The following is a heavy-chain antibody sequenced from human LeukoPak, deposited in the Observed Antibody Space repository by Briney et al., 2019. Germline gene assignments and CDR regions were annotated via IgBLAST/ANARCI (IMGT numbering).Heavy chain of an antibody. Sequence: GGSLRLSSAAAGVNSCRSWMTCVREAPGQGLERVANIKRDGTEKYYVDSVKGRFTISRDNAKNSLYLQMNSLRAVDTAVYFCARPTTVTMVDAFNIWGLGTMVTVSS. CDR2: IKRDGTEK. CDR3: ARPTTVTMVDAFNI. D-gene: IGHD4-17*01. J-gene: IGHJ3*02. CDR1: GVNSCRSW. V-gene: IGHV3-7*04.